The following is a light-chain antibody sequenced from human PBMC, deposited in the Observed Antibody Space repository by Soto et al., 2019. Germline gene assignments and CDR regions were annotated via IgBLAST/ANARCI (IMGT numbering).Light chain of an antibody. CDR1: QGIRND. J-gene: IGKJ1*01. CDR3: LQDYNYPRT. V-gene: IGKV1-6*01. CDR2: AAS. Sequence: AIQMTQSPSSLSASVGDRVTITCRASQGIRNDLGWYQQEPGKAPKLLIYAASSLQSGVPSRFSGSGSGTDFTLIISSLQPEDFANYYCLQDYNYPRTFGQGTKVEIK.